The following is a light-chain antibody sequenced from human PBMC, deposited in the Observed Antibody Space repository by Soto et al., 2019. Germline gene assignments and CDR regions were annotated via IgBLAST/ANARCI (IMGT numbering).Light chain of an antibody. CDR1: QGISSY. CDR3: QQLSTYPLT. Sequence: AIRMTQSPSSLSASTGDRVTITCRASQGISSYLAWYQQKPGKAPKLLIYAASTLQSGVPSRFSGSGSGTDFTLTISSLQPEDFATHYCQQLSTYPLTFGGGTKVDIK. V-gene: IGKV1-8*01. J-gene: IGKJ4*01. CDR2: AAS.